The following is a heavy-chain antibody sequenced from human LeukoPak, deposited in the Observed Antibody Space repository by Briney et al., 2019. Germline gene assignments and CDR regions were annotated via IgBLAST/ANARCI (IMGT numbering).Heavy chain of an antibody. CDR1: GYSISSGYY. V-gene: IGHV4-38-2*01. J-gene: IGHJ4*02. CDR2: IYQGGST. CDR3: ARRVFPDYFDY. Sequence: SETLSLTCAVSGYSISSGYYWGWIRQPPGKGLEWLGTIYQGGSTNYNPSLKSRVTISVDTSKNQFSLNLSSVTAADTAVYYCARRVFPDYFDYWGQGTLVTVSS. D-gene: IGHD3-10*01.